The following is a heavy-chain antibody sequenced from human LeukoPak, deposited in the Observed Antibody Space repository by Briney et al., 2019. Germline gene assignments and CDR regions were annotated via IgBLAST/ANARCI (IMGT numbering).Heavy chain of an antibody. J-gene: IGHJ6*02. V-gene: IGHV1-2*02. CDR2: INPNSGGT. CDR1: GYTFTGDY. Sequence: ASVKVSCKASGYTFTGDYMHWVRQAPGQGLEWMGWINPNSGGTNYAQKFQGRVTMTRDTSISTAYMELSRLRSDDTAVYYCARVNAGLLGYYYGMDVWGQGTTVTVSS. D-gene: IGHD1-26*01. CDR3: ARVNAGLLGYYYGMDV.